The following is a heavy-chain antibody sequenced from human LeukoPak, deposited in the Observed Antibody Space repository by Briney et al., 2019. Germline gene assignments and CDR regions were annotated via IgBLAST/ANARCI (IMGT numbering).Heavy chain of an antibody. CDR3: ARDGSGWSAY. Sequence: PGGSLRLSCAASGFTFGTYWMSWLRQAPGKGLEWVANIRQDGREEYYLDSVKGRFTISRDNTQNSLFLQMNSLTAGDTAVYFCARDGSGWSAYWGQGTLVTVSS. CDR1: GFTFGTYW. J-gene: IGHJ4*02. V-gene: IGHV3-7*01. CDR2: IRQDGREE. D-gene: IGHD6-19*01.